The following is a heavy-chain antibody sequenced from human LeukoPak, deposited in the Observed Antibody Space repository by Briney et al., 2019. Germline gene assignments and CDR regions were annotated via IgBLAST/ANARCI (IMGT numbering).Heavy chain of an antibody. CDR1: GGSISSKNYY. J-gene: IGHJ6*03. Sequence: SETLSLTCTVSGGSISSKNYYWGWIRQPPGKGLEWIGSIYYSGSTYYNPSLKSRVSISIDTSKNQFSLKLSSVTAADTAVYYCARHRYYYRSGSYYGAPYYMDVWGKGTTVTISS. CDR3: ARHRYYYRSGSYYGAPYYMDV. CDR2: IYYSGST. D-gene: IGHD3-10*01. V-gene: IGHV4-39*01.